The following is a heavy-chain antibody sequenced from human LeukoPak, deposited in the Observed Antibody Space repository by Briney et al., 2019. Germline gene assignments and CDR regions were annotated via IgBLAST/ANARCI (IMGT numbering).Heavy chain of an antibody. CDR1: GYTFTSYG. D-gene: IGHD1-1*01. Sequence: GASVKVSCKASGYTFTSYGISWVRQAPGQGLEWMGWISAYNGNINYAQKSQGRVTMTTDTSTGTAYMELRSLRSDDTAVYYCARDLETHTSANWFDPWGQGTLVTVSS. CDR3: ARDLETHTSANWFDP. CDR2: ISAYNGNI. V-gene: IGHV1-18*01. J-gene: IGHJ5*02.